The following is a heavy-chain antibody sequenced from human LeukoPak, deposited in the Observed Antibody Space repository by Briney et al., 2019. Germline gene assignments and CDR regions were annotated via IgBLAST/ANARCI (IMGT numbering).Heavy chain of an antibody. CDR1: GFPLSTSGMR. D-gene: IGHD6-13*01. V-gene: IGHV2-70*04. J-gene: IGHJ3*02. CDR3: ARIGVSSSWYEDAFDI. Sequence: SGPTLVNPTQTLTLTCTFSGFPLSTSGMRVSWIRQPPGKALEWLARIDWDDDKFYSTSLKTRLTISKDTSKNQVVLTMTNMDPVDTATYYCARIGVSSSWYEDAFDIWGQGTMVTVSS. CDR2: IDWDDDK.